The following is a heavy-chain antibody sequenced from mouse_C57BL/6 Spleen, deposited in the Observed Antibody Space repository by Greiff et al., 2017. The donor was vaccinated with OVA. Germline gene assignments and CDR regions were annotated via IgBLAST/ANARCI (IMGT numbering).Heavy chain of an antibody. V-gene: IGHV5-6*01. CDR1: GFTFSSYG. Sequence: EVQGVESGGDLVKPGGSLTLSCAASGFTFSSYGMSWVRQTPDKRLEWVATISSGGSYTYYPDSVKGRFTISRDNAKNTLYLQMSSLKSEDTAMYYCARLVTTGWYFDVWGTGTTVTVSS. CDR3: ARLVTTGWYFDV. CDR2: ISSGGSYT. D-gene: IGHD2-5*01. J-gene: IGHJ1*03.